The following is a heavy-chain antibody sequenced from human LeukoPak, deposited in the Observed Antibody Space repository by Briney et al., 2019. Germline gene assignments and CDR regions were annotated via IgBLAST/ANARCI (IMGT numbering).Heavy chain of an antibody. D-gene: IGHD5-12*01. CDR1: GFTFSSHA. CDR3: AKDLPYGGYLESYFDY. CDR2: ITGRGGDT. Sequence: GGSLRLSCAASGFTFSSHAMSWVRQAPGKGLEWVSGITGRGGDTYYADSVKGRFTISRDNSKNTLYMQINSLRAEDTAVYYCAKDLPYGGYLESYFDYWGQGALVTVFS. J-gene: IGHJ4*02. V-gene: IGHV3-23*01.